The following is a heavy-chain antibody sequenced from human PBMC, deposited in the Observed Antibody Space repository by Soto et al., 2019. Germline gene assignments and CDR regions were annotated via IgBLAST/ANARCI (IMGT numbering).Heavy chain of an antibody. D-gene: IGHD1-26*01. CDR2: ISSSSSYI. J-gene: IGHJ4*02. CDR1: GFTFSSYI. V-gene: IGHV3-21*01. CDR3: ARGIVGATKVDY. Sequence: PGGSRRRSWAASGFTFSSYIMNWVRQAPGKGLEWVSSISSSSSYIYYADSVKGRFTISRDNAKNSLYLQMNSLRAEDTAVYYCARGIVGATKVDYWGQGTLVTVSS.